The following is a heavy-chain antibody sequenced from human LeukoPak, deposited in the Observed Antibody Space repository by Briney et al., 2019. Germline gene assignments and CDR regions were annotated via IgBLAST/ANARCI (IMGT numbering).Heavy chain of an antibody. CDR1: GASISSGSYY. CDR2: IYTRGST. V-gene: IGHV4-61*02. CDR3: ARDVVAAAGSWDY. J-gene: IGHJ4*02. D-gene: IGHD6-13*01. Sequence: SETLSLTCTVSGASISSGSYYWSWIRQPAGKGLEWIGRIYTRGSTNYNPSLKSRVTMSVDTSKNQFSLNLSSVTAADTAVYYCARDVVAAAGSWDYWGQGTLVTVSS.